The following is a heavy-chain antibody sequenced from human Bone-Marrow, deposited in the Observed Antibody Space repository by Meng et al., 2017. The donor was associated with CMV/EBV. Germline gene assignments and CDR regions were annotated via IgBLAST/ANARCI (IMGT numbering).Heavy chain of an antibody. J-gene: IGHJ4*02. Sequence: GESLKISCAASGFTVNSNYMSWVRQAPGKELECVSLIYGDGRTYYADSVKGRFTISRDSSKNTLSLQMNSLRAADTAMYYCASFPQTYPYSSSSWGQGTVVTVSS. CDR1: GFTVNSNY. CDR2: IYGDGRT. CDR3: ASFPQTYPYSSSS. D-gene: IGHD6-13*01. V-gene: IGHV3-53*01.